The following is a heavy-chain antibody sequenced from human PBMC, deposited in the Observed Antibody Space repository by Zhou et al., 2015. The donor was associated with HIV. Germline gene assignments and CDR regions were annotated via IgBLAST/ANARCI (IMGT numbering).Heavy chain of an antibody. CDR1: GGTFSSYA. Sequence: QVQLVQSGAEVKKPGSSVKVSCKASGGTFSSYAISWVRQAPGQGLEWMGGIIPIFGTANYAQKFQGRVTITADKSTSTTYMELSSLRSEDTAVYYCARMLMPGGLMGGWFDPWGQGTLVTVYS. D-gene: IGHD3-16*01. J-gene: IGHJ5*02. V-gene: IGHV1-69*06. CDR2: IIPIFGTA. CDR3: ARMLMPGGLMGGWFDP.